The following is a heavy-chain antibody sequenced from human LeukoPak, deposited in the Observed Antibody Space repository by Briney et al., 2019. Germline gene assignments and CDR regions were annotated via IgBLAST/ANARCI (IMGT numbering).Heavy chain of an antibody. CDR2: ISGSGGST. CDR3: AKDLGYGDCVSLDY. J-gene: IGHJ4*02. D-gene: IGHD4-17*01. V-gene: IGHV3-23*01. CDR1: GFTFSSYA. Sequence: GGSLRLSCAASGFTFSSYAMSWVRQAPGKGLEWVSAISGSGGSTYYADSVKGRFTISRDNSKNTLYLQMNSLRAEDTAVYYCAKDLGYGDCVSLDYWGQGTLVTVSS.